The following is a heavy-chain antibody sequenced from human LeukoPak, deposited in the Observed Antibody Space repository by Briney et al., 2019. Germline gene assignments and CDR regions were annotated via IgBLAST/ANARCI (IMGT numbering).Heavy chain of an antibody. CDR1: GFTFSSYW. V-gene: IGHV3-74*01. D-gene: IGHD3-9*01. Sequence: PGGSLRLSCAASGFTFSSYWMHWVRQAPGKGLVWVSRINSDGSSTSYADSVKGRFTISRDNAKNTLYLQMNSLRAEDTAVYYCVGVYYDILTGYYAFDIWGQGTMVTVSS. J-gene: IGHJ3*02. CDR2: INSDGSST. CDR3: VGVYYDILTGYYAFDI.